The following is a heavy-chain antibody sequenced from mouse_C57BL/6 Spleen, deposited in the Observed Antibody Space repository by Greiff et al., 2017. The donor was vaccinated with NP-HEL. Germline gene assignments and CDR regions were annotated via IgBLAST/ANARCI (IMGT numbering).Heavy chain of an antibody. V-gene: IGHV3-6*01. D-gene: IGHD1-1*01. CDR3: ATLTSSYYFDY. CDR2: ISYDGSN. Sequence: EVKLMESGPGLVKPSQSLSLTCSVTGYSITSGYYWNWIRQFPGNKLEWMGYISYDGSNNYNPSLKNRISITRDTSKNQFFLKLNSVTTEDTATYYCATLTSSYYFDYWGQGTTLTVSS. J-gene: IGHJ2*01. CDR1: GYSITSGYY.